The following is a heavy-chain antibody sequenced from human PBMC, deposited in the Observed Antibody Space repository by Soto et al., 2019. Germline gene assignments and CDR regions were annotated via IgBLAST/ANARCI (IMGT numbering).Heavy chain of an antibody. CDR2: IYYSGST. CDR3: ARGKYYYGSGSYYAGDDRNWFDP. D-gene: IGHD3-10*01. CDR1: GGSISSGGYY. Sequence: QVQLQESGPGLVKPSQTLSLTCTVSGGSISSGGYYWSWIRQHPGKGLEWIGYIYYSGSTYYNPSLKSRVTISVDTSKNQFSLKLSSVTAADTAVYYCARGKYYYGSGSYYAGDDRNWFDPWGQGTLVTVSS. J-gene: IGHJ5*02. V-gene: IGHV4-31*03.